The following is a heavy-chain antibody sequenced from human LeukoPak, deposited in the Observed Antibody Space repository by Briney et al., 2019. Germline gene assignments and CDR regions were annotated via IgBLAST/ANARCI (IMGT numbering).Heavy chain of an antibody. J-gene: IGHJ5*02. Sequence: AASVKVSCKASGYTFTNYGINWVRQAPGQGLEWMGWISTYNGHTNYAQKLQGRVTMTTDTSTSTAYMELRSLRSDDTAVYYCARDHAAGWELPLNWFDPWGQGTLVTVSS. V-gene: IGHV1-18*01. CDR3: ARDHAAGWELPLNWFDP. CDR2: ISTYNGHT. D-gene: IGHD4-23*01. CDR1: GYTFTNYG.